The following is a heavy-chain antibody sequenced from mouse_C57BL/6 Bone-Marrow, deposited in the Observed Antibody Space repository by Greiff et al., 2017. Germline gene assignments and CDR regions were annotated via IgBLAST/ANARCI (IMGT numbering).Heavy chain of an antibody. CDR3: ERLRGGDYYYSLAY. D-gene: IGHD2-13*01. Sequence: QVQLQQSGAELARPGASVKMSCKASGYTFTSYSMHWVKQRPGQGLEWIGEINPSSGYTKYNQKFKGKATLTADKSSSTAYMQLSSLTSEDSAVXYCERLRGGDYYYSLAYWGQGTSVTVSA. V-gene: IGHV1-4*01. CDR2: INPSSGYT. CDR1: GYTFTSYS. J-gene: IGHJ3*01.